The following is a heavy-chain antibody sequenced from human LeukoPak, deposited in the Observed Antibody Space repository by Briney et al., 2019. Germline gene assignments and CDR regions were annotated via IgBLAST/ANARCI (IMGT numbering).Heavy chain of an antibody. CDR2: INPDSGDT. CDR3: AKVIQGAVAFHY. CDR1: GYTFIGYY. Sequence: ASVKVSCTASGYTFIGYYMHWVRQAPGQGLEYMGWINPDSGDTNYAQKFQGRVTMTRDTSISTAYMELSSLRSDDTAVYYCAKVIQGAVAFHYWGQGTLVTVSS. D-gene: IGHD6-19*01. J-gene: IGHJ4*02. V-gene: IGHV1-2*02.